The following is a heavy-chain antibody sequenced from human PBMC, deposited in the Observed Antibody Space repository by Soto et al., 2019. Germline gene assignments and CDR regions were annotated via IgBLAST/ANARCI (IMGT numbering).Heavy chain of an antibody. V-gene: IGHV3-66*01. Sequence: LRLSCTASGFTVSDNYMSWVRQAAGKGLEWVSVIYSGGSTYYADSVEGRFTISRDNSKNMLYLQMNSLRAEDTAVYYCARALVRGLMDVWGQGTTVTVSS. CDR3: ARALVRGLMDV. J-gene: IGHJ6*02. CDR1: GFTVSDNY. D-gene: IGHD3-10*01. CDR2: IYSGGST.